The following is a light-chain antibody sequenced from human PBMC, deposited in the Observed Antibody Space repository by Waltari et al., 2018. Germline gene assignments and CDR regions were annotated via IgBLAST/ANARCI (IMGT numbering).Light chain of an antibody. V-gene: IGLV3-19*01. CDR3: NSRDSSGDQPVI. CDR1: GLRISY. Sequence: SSELTQDPAVSVALGQTVRITCQGDGLRISYASWYQQRPGQAPILVIYGKDNRPPGIPDRFPGSSPGNTASLTITGAQAEDEADYYCNSRDSSGDQPVIFGGGTKLTVL. CDR2: GKD. J-gene: IGLJ2*01.